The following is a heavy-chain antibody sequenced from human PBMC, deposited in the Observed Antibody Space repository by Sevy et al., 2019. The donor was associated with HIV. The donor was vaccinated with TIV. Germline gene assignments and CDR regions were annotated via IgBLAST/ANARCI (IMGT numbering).Heavy chain of an antibody. Sequence: ASVKVSCKASGYTFTSYDINWVRQATGQGLEWMGWMNPNSGNTGYAQKFQGSVTMTRNTSISTAYMELRSLRSEDTAVYYCARRYDSSGSSHYYYYYGMDVWGQGTTVTVSS. CDR1: GYTFTSYD. CDR3: ARRYDSSGSSHYYYYYGMDV. D-gene: IGHD3-22*01. V-gene: IGHV1-8*01. CDR2: MNPNSGNT. J-gene: IGHJ6*02.